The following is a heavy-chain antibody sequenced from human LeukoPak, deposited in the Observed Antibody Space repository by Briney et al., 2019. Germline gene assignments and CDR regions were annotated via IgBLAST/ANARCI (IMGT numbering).Heavy chain of an antibody. V-gene: IGHV3-53*01. Sequence: GGSLRLSCSASGFSVSSNYMTWVRQAPRKGLEWLAVLYSGGSAYYADSVKGRFTISRDNSKITLYLQMNSLRVEDTAMYYCARGEPVSWGQGTLVTVSS. CDR2: LYSGGSA. CDR3: ARGEPVS. J-gene: IGHJ4*02. CDR1: GFSVSSNY.